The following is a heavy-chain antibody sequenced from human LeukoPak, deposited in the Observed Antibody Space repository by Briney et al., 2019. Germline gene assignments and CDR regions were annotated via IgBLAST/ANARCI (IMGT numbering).Heavy chain of an antibody. J-gene: IGHJ3*01. D-gene: IGHD3-22*01. CDR2: VYYSGSP. V-gene: IGHV4-39*07. CDR3: ARDYYDSSGPSDAFDL. Sequence: SETLSLTCTVSGGSVSSTSYYWGWIRQPPGKGLEGIGGVYYSGSPYYNPSLKSRVTISVDTSENQFSLKLSSVTAADTAVYYCARDYYDSSGPSDAFDLWGQGTMVTVSS. CDR1: GGSVSSTSYY.